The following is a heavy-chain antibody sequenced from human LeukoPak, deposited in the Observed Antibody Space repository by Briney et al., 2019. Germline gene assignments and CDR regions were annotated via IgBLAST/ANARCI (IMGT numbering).Heavy chain of an antibody. J-gene: IGHJ4*02. D-gene: IGHD1-1*01. CDR1: GGSISSSSYY. CDR3: ARHVTTGTNNFDY. V-gene: IGHV4-39*01. Sequence: SETLSLTCAVSGGSISSSSYYWGWIRQPPGKGLEWIGGIYYSGSTYYNPSLKSRVTISVDTSKNQFSLKLSSVTAADTAMYYCARHVTTGTNNFDYWGQGTLVTVSS. CDR2: IYYSGST.